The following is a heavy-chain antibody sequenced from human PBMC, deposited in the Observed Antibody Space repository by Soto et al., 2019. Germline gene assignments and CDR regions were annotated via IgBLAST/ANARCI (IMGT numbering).Heavy chain of an antibody. J-gene: IGHJ4*02. D-gene: IGHD6-19*01. CDR2: ISYDGSNK. V-gene: IGHV3-30*03. CDR1: GFTFSSYG. CDR3: TGYSSGWSVDY. Sequence: GGSLRLSCAASGFTFSSYGMHWVRQAPGKGLEWVAVISYDGSNKYYADSVKGRFTISRDNSKNTLYLQMNSLRAEDTAVYYCTGYSSGWSVDYWGQGTLVTVSS.